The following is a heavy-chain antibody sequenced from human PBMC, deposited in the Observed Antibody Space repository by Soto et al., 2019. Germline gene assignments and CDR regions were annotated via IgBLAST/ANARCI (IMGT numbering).Heavy chain of an antibody. Sequence: LRLSFETSGFSFSVYGMHWVRQAPGKGLEWVAVIWYDASKQFYAASVEGRFTISRDNSKAILYLQMNSLRAEDTAVYYCAAWAEGATEVHWGQGTLVTVSS. V-gene: IGHV3-33*01. CDR1: GFSFSVYG. CDR2: IWYDASKQ. CDR3: AAWAEGATEVH. J-gene: IGHJ4*02. D-gene: IGHD2-15*01.